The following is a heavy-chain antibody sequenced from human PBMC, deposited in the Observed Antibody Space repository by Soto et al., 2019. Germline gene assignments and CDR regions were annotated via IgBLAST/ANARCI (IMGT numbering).Heavy chain of an antibody. CDR2: INAGNGNT. V-gene: IGHV1-3*01. Sequence: ASVKVSCKASGYTFTSYAMHWVRQAPGQRLEWMGWINAGNGNTKYSQKFQGRVTITRDTSASTAYMELSSLRSEDTAVYYCARGVAARLATFDYWGQGTMVTFSS. CDR3: ARGVAARLATFDY. J-gene: IGHJ4*02. D-gene: IGHD6-6*01. CDR1: GYTFTSYA.